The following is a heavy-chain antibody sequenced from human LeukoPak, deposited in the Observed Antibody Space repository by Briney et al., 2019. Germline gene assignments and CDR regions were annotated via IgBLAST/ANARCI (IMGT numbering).Heavy chain of an antibody. D-gene: IGHD3-10*01. CDR2: ISYDGSNK. V-gene: IGHV3-30*18. Sequence: GGSLRLSCAASGFTFSSYGMHWVRQAPGKGLEWVAVISYDGSNKYYADSVKGRFTISRDNSKNTLYLQMSSLRAEDTAVYYCAKVSVYGSGSSVLDYWGQGTLVTVSS. CDR1: GFTFSSYG. CDR3: AKVSVYGSGSSVLDY. J-gene: IGHJ4*02.